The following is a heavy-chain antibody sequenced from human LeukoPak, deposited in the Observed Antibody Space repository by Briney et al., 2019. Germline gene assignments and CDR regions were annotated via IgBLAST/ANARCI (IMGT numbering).Heavy chain of an antibody. CDR2: IRYDGSNK. V-gene: IGHV3-30*02. Sequence: PGGSLRLSCAASGFTFSSYGMHWVRQAPGKGLEWVAFIRYDGSNKYYADSVKGRFTISRDNSKNTLYLQMNSLRAEDTAVYYCAKDEDWGDYYYYMDVWGKGTTVTVSS. CDR1: GFTFSSYG. J-gene: IGHJ6*03. CDR3: AKDEDWGDYYYYMDV. D-gene: IGHD3-10*01.